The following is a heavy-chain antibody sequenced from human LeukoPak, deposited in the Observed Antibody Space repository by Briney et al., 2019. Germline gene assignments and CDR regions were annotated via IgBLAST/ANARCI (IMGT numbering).Heavy chain of an antibody. D-gene: IGHD1-1*01. J-gene: IGHJ3*01. V-gene: IGHV1-8*03. CDR1: GFTFSSYD. Sequence: ASVKVSCKASGFTFSSYDFNWVRQAPGQGLERMGWLNPDSGNTGYAQSFQGRVTITKDTSISTVYMELNSLRSDDTAFYYCASENEYITPDAFDLWGQGTLVTVSS. CDR3: ASENEYITPDAFDL. CDR2: LNPDSGNT.